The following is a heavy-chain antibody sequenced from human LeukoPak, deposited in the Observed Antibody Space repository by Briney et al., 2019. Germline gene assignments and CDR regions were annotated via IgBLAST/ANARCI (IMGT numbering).Heavy chain of an antibody. CDR2: IYYSGST. Sequence: SETLSLTCTVSGGSISSSSYYWGWIRQPPGKGLEWIGSIYYSGSTYYNPSLKSRVTISVDTSKNQFSLKLSSVTAVDTAVYYCARIGNIVGATRHAFDIWGQGTMVTVSS. CDR3: ARIGNIVGATRHAFDI. D-gene: IGHD1-26*01. CDR1: GGSISSSSYY. J-gene: IGHJ3*02. V-gene: IGHV4-39*07.